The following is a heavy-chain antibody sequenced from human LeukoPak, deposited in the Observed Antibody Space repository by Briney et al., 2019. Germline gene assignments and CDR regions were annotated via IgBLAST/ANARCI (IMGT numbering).Heavy chain of an antibody. V-gene: IGHV3-53*01. CDR2: IYSGGST. CDR1: GFTVSSNY. D-gene: IGHD6-19*01. CDR3: ARDWISGSGWHRGLVYYGMDV. J-gene: IGHJ6*02. Sequence: GGSQRLSCAASGFTVSSNYMSWVRQAPGKGLEWVSVIYSGGSTYYADSVKGRFTISRDNSKNTLYLQMNSLRAEDTAVYYCARDWISGSGWHRGLVYYGMDVWGQGTTVTVSS.